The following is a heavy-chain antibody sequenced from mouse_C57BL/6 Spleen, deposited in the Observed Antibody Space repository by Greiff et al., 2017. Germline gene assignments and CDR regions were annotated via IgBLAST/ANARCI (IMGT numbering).Heavy chain of an antibody. J-gene: IGHJ4*01. Sequence: VQLQQSGPELVKPGASVKIPCKASGYTFTDYNMDWVKQSHGKSLEWIGDINPNNGGTIYNQKFKGKATLTVDKSSSTAYMELRSLTSEDTAVYYCARPLIYYDYGYAMDYWGQGTSVTVSS. D-gene: IGHD2-4*01. CDR1: GYTFTDYN. CDR3: ARPLIYYDYGYAMDY. V-gene: IGHV1-18*01. CDR2: INPNNGGT.